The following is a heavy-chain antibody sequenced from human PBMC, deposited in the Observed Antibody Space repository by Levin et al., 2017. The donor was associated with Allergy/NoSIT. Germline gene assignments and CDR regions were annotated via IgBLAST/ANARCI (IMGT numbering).Heavy chain of an antibody. CDR3: ARWGWLLSGGRSFDY. V-gene: IGHV5-51*01. CDR1: GYRFTSYW. Sequence: GESLKISCKGSGYRFTSYWIGWVRQMPGKGLEWMGIIYPGDSDTRYSPSFQGQVTISADKSISTAYLQWSSLKASDTAMYYCARWGWLLSGGRSFDYWGQGTLVTVSS. CDR2: IYPGDSDT. J-gene: IGHJ4*02. D-gene: IGHD2-15*01.